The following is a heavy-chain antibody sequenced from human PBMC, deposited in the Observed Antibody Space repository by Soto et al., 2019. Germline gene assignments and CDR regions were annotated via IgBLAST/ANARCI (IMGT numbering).Heavy chain of an antibody. CDR2: INAGNGNT. CDR1: GYTFTSYA. Sequence: ASVKVSCKASGYTFTSYAMHWVRQAPGQRLEWMGWINAGNGNTKYSQKFQGRVTITRDTSASTAYMELSSLRSEDTAVYYCARKYCGGDCYSYYYGMDVWGQGTTVTVS. V-gene: IGHV1-3*01. J-gene: IGHJ6*02. D-gene: IGHD2-21*02. CDR3: ARKYCGGDCYSYYYGMDV.